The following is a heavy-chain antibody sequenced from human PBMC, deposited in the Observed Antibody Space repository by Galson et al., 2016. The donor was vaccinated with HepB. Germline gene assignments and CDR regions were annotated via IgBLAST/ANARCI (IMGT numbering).Heavy chain of an antibody. CDR3: ARDNYGDRGHWYFDV. J-gene: IGHJ2*01. CDR1: GFAFNSYT. V-gene: IGHV3-30*04. D-gene: IGHD4-17*01. CDR2: ISYDGTND. Sequence: SLRLSCAASGFAFNSYTMHWVRQAPGKGLEWVAVISYDGTNDYFADSVKGRFTISRNNSKNTLYLQMNSLRPEDTAVYYCARDNYGDRGHWYFDVWGRGTLVTVSS.